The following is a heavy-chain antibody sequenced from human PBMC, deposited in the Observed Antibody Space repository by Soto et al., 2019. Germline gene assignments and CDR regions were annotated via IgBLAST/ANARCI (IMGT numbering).Heavy chain of an antibody. J-gene: IGHJ4*02. CDR3: ARDGAVAGDSNFDY. D-gene: IGHD6-19*01. CDR2: INAGNCNT. V-gene: IGHV1-3*01. CDR1: VYTFTSEA. Sequence: AGVKVSCTASVYTFTSEAMHWVRHAPGQRLEWMGWINAGNCNTKYSQNCQGIFTITTETSASTAYTELSSLRSEDTAVYYCARDGAVAGDSNFDYWGKEPLFTVAS.